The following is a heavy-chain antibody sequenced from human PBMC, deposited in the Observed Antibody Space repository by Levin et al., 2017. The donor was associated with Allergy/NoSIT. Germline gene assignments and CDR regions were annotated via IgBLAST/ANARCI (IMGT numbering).Heavy chain of an antibody. CDR1: GFTFSSYG. CDR3: AKDGPWEGELNAFDI. Sequence: GGSLRLSCAASGFTFSSYGMHWVRQAPGKGLEWVAVISYDGSNKYYADSVKGRFTISRDNSKNTLYLQMNSLRAEDTAVYYCAKDGPWEGELNAFDIWGQGTMVTVSS. CDR2: ISYDGSNK. V-gene: IGHV3-30*18. J-gene: IGHJ3*02. D-gene: IGHD3-16*01.